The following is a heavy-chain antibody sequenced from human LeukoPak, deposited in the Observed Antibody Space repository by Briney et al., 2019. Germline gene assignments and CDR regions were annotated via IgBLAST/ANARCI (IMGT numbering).Heavy chain of an antibody. CDR2: ISAYNGNT. CDR3: ARARYCSSTSCHQYNWFDP. CDR1: GYTFTSYG. Sequence: ASVKVSCKASGYTFTSYGISWVRQAPGQGLEWMGWISAYNGNTNYVQKLQGRVTMTTDTSTSTAYMELRSLRSDDTAVYYCARARYCSSTSCHQYNWFDPWGQGTLVTVSS. D-gene: IGHD2-2*01. J-gene: IGHJ5*02. V-gene: IGHV1-18*04.